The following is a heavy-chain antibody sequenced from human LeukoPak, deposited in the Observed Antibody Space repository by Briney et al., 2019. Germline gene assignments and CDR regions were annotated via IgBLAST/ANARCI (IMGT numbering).Heavy chain of an antibody. CDR1: GFTVSGNY. CDR2: IYSGDTT. V-gene: IGHV3-53*01. D-gene: IGHD4-17*01. Sequence: GGSLRLSCAVSGFTVSGNYMSWIRQAPGKGLQWVSLIYSGDTTLYADSVKGRFTISRDNAKNSLYLQMSSLRAEDTAVYYCARALSDYALRAFDIWGQGTMVTVSS. CDR3: ARALSDYALRAFDI. J-gene: IGHJ3*02.